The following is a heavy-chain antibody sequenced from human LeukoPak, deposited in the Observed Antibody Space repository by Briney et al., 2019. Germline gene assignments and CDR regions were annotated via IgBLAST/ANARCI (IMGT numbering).Heavy chain of an antibody. D-gene: IGHD3/OR15-3a*01. V-gene: IGHV4-61*02. CDR3: ASQLLRTGYYSQGGAFDI. J-gene: IGHJ3*02. CDR2: IYTSGST. CDR1: GGSISSGSYY. Sequence: SETLSLTCTVSGGSISSGSYYWSWIRQPAGKGLEWIGRIYTSGSTNYNPSLKSRVTISVDTSKNQFSLKLSSVTAADTAVYYCASQLLRTGYYSQGGAFDIWGQGTMVTVSS.